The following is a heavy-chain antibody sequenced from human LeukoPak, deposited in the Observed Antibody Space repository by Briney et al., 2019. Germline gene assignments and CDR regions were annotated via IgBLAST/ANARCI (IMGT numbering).Heavy chain of an antibody. CDR3: ARATVVTNAFDI. CDR2: IYSGGST. D-gene: IGHD4-23*01. Sequence: PGGSLRLSCAASGFTVSSNYMSWVRQAPGKGLEWVSVIYSGGSTYYADSVKGRFTISRDSSKNTLYLQMNSLRAEDTAVYYCARATVVTNAFDIWGQGTMVTVSS. CDR1: GFTVSSNY. V-gene: IGHV3-53*01. J-gene: IGHJ3*02.